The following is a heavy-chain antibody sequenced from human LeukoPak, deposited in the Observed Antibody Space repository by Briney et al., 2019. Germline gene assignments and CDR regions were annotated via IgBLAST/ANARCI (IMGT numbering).Heavy chain of an antibody. CDR3: ARGNKGYSYGSDI. V-gene: IGHV3-64*01. CDR2: INGNGGST. Sequence: GGSLRLSCAASGFTFSSHGVHWVRQAPGKGLEYVAAINGNGGSTYYANSVKGRFTISRDNSKNTLYLQMGSLRPEDMAVYYCARGNKGYSYGSDIWGQGTMVTVSS. J-gene: IGHJ3*02. D-gene: IGHD5-18*01. CDR1: GFTFSSHG.